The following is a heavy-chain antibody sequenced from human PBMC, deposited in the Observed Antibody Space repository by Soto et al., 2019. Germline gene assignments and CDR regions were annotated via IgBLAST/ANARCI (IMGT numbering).Heavy chain of an antibody. J-gene: IGHJ6*03. Sequence: SETLSLTCTVSGCSISSSTNNWGWIRQPPGKGLEWIGSIYYSGSTYYNPSLKSRVTISVDTSKNQFSLKLSSVTAADTAVYYCARHPLLEWLPRDKYYYMDVWGKGTTVT. CDR2: IYYSGST. V-gene: IGHV4-39*01. D-gene: IGHD3-3*01. CDR1: GCSISSSTNN. CDR3: ARHPLLEWLPRDKYYYMDV.